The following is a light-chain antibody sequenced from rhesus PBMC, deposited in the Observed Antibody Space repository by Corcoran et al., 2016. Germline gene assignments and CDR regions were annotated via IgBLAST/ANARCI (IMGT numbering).Light chain of an antibody. CDR3: QHYFSTPRT. Sequence: DIQMTQSPSSLSASVGDRVTITCRASQGITNDLAWYQQKPGETPKLLIHEASSLQSGIPSRFSGSGSGTDCTLTISSLQSEDFATYYCQHYFSTPRTFGQGTKVDIK. CDR2: EAS. V-gene: IGKV1-22*01. CDR1: QGITND. J-gene: IGKJ1*01.